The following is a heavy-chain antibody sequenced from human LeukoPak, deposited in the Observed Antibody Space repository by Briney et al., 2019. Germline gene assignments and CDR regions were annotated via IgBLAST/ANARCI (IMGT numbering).Heavy chain of an antibody. CDR2: INPNSGGT. CDR3: ARTHAYSSSWYERYYFDY. V-gene: IGHV1-2*04. Sequence: GASVKVSCKASGYTFTAYDINWVRQATGQGLEWMGWINPNSGGTNYAQKFQGWVTMTRDTSISTAYMELSRLRSDDTAVYYCARTHAYSSSWYERYYFDYWGQGTLVTVSS. J-gene: IGHJ4*02. D-gene: IGHD6-13*01. CDR1: GYTFTAYD.